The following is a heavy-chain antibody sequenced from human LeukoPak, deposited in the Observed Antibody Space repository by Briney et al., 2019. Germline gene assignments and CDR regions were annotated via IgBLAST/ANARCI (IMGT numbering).Heavy chain of an antibody. D-gene: IGHD3-3*01. CDR1: GFTFSSYA. Sequence: GGSLRLSCAASGFTFSSYAMHWVRQAPGKGLEWVANIKLDGSEKNYVDSVKGRFTISRDNTKNPLYLQMNSLRAEDTAVFYCARDQYDTWSRRGNFDSWGQGTLVIVSS. CDR3: ARDQYDTWSRRGNFDS. CDR2: IKLDGSEK. V-gene: IGHV3-7*03. J-gene: IGHJ4*02.